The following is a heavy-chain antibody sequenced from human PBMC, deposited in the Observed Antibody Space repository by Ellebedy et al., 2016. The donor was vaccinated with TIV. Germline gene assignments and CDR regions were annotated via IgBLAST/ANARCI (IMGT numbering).Heavy chain of an antibody. J-gene: IGHJ6*02. CDR2: INNGGRTT. Sequence: PGGSLRLSCVVSGFTFSGYAMSWVRQAPGKGLEWVSGINNGGRTTSYADSVKGRFTISRDNSRSTLYLQMNSLRAEDSAVYYCAKDMVFGDGKWEIDVWGQGTTVTVSS. CDR3: AKDMVFGDGKWEIDV. D-gene: IGHD1-26*01. V-gene: IGHV3-23*01. CDR1: GFTFSGYA.